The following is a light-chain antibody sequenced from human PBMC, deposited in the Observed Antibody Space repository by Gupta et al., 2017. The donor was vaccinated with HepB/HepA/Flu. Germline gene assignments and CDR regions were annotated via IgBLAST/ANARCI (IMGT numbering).Light chain of an antibody. CDR1: SLRSYY. CDR2: GKN. J-gene: IGLJ2*01. V-gene: IGLV3-19*01. CDR3: NSRDSSGNHVV. Sequence: SSELTQEHAVSVALGQTVRSTCQGDSLRSYYASWYQQKPGQAPVLVIYGKNNRPSGIPDRFSGSSSGNTASLTITGAQAEDEADYYCNSRDSSGNHVVFGGGTKLTVL.